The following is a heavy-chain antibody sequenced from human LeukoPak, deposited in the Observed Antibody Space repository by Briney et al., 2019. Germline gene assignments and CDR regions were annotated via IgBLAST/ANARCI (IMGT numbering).Heavy chain of an antibody. V-gene: IGHV3-11*04. Sequence: GGSLRLSCAASGFTFSDYYMSWIRQAQGKGLEWVSYISSSGSTIYYADSVKGRFTISRDNAKNSLYLQMNSLRAEDTAVYYCARRVIADRSAFDIWGQGTMVTVSS. CDR2: ISSSGSTI. CDR1: GFTFSDYY. D-gene: IGHD2-21*01. CDR3: ARRVIADRSAFDI. J-gene: IGHJ3*02.